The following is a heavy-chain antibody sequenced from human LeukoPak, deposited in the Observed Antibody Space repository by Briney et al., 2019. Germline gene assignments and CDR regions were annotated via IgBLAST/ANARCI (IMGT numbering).Heavy chain of an antibody. D-gene: IGHD2-2*01. CDR3: ANYVPGKYGEGYYFDY. V-gene: IGHV3-23*01. Sequence: PGGSLRLSCAASGFTFSSYAMSWVRQAPGKGLEWVSAISGSGGSTYYADSVKGRFTISRDNSKNTLYLQMYSLRAEDTAVYYCANYVPGKYGEGYYFDYWGQGTLVTVSS. CDR2: ISGSGGST. CDR1: GFTFSSYA. J-gene: IGHJ4*02.